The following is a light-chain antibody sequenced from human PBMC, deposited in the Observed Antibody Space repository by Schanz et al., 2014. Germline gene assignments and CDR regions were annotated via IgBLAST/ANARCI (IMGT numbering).Light chain of an antibody. CDR2: DVT. Sequence: QSVLTQPPSASGSPGQSVTISCTGTSSDIGRYNYVSWYQHHPGKAPKLLIYDVTKRPSGVPDRFSGSKSGNTASLTVSGLQAEDEADYYCCSYADGSTLILGGGTKLTVL. CDR3: CSYADGSTLI. J-gene: IGLJ2*01. CDR1: SSDIGRYNY. V-gene: IGLV2-8*01.